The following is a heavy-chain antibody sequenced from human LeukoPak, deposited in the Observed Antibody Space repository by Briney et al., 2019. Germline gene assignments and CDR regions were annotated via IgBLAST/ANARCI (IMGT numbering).Heavy chain of an antibody. J-gene: IGHJ4*02. CDR1: GLSVSSKY. CDR2: IYSGGTT. Sequence: PGGSLRLSCAASGLSVSSKYMSWVRQPAGKGLEWVSVIYSGGTTFYADSVKGRFTISRDNSKNTLYLQMNSLRPDDTAVYYCTKLKGWYGDGYFDYWGPGTLVTVSS. D-gene: IGHD6-19*01. CDR3: TKLKGWYGDGYFDY. V-gene: IGHV3-53*01.